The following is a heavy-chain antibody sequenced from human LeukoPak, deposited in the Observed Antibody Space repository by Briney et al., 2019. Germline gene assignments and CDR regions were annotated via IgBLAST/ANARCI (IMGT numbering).Heavy chain of an antibody. CDR3: ARQSYDILTGYYPFDY. V-gene: IGHV4-59*08. Sequence: SSETLSLTCTVSGGSISSYYWSWIRQPPGKGLEWIGYIYYSGSTNYNPSLKSRVTISVDTSKNQFSLKLSSVTAADTAVYYCARQSYDILTGYYPFDYWGQGTLVTVSS. J-gene: IGHJ4*02. D-gene: IGHD3-9*01. CDR2: IYYSGST. CDR1: GGSISSYY.